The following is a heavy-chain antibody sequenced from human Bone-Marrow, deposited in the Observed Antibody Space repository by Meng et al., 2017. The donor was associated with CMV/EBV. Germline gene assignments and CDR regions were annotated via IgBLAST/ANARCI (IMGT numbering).Heavy chain of an antibody. CDR2: INHSGST. CDR1: GGSFSGYY. CDR3: ARGSGPLYGDYGWFDP. D-gene: IGHD4-17*01. Sequence: SETLSLTCAVYGGSFSGYYWSWIRQPPGKGLEWIGEINHSGSTNYNSSLKSRVTISVDTSKNQFSLKLSSVTAADTAVYYCARGSGPLYGDYGWFDPWGQGTLVTVSS. J-gene: IGHJ5*02. V-gene: IGHV4-34*01.